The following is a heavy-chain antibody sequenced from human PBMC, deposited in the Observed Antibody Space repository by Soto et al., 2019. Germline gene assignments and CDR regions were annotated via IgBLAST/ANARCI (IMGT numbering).Heavy chain of an antibody. Sequence: QMQLVESGGGVVQPGRSLRLSCAASGFTFSSYTMHWVRQAPVKGLEWVTVISYDGSNHYYADSVKGRFTISRDNSKNTLYLQMNSLRAEDTAVYYCATAKSSSWHNFDCWGQGTLVTVSS. V-gene: IGHV3-30-3*01. CDR1: GFTFSSYT. CDR2: ISYDGSNH. J-gene: IGHJ4*02. D-gene: IGHD6-13*01. CDR3: ATAKSSSWHNFDC.